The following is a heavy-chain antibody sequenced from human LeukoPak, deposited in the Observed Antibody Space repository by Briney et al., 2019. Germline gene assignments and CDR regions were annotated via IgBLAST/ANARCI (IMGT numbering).Heavy chain of an antibody. CDR1: GDSFSSHY. V-gene: IGHV4-59*11. CDR2: ISHIGRT. D-gene: IGHD4-17*01. CDR3: ARDLVTVTKGFDI. Sequence: SETLSLTCAVSGDSFSSHYWTWIRQSPGTGLEWIGYISHIGRTNYNPSLKSRVTISIDTSKNQFSLKLRSVTTADTAVYYCARDLVTVTKGFDIWGQGTMVSVSS. J-gene: IGHJ3*02.